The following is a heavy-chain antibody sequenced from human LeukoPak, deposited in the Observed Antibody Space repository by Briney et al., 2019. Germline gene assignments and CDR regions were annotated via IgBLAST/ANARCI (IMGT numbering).Heavy chain of an antibody. CDR1: GGSISSYY. Sequence: SETLSLTCTVSGGSISSYYWSWIRQPAGKGLEWIGRTYTSGSTNYNPSLKSRVTMSVDTSKNQFSLKLSSVTAADTAVYYCARAYYYDSSGYHYYFDYWGQGTLVTVSS. D-gene: IGHD3-22*01. CDR2: TYTSGST. CDR3: ARAYYYDSSGYHYYFDY. V-gene: IGHV4-4*07. J-gene: IGHJ4*02.